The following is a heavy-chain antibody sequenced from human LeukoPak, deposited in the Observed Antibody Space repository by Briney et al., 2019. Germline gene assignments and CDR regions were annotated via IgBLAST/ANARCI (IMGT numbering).Heavy chain of an antibody. V-gene: IGHV4-39*07. CDR1: GGSISSSSYY. J-gene: IGHJ5*02. D-gene: IGHD3-16*01. CDR3: ARDADYDYNSIDNWFDP. CDR2: IYYSGST. Sequence: PSETLSLTCTVSGGSISSSSYYWGWIRQPPGKGLEWIGSIYYSGSTYYDPSLKSRVTISVDTSKNQFSLKLSSVTAADTAVYYCARDADYDYNSIDNWFDPWGQGTLVTVSS.